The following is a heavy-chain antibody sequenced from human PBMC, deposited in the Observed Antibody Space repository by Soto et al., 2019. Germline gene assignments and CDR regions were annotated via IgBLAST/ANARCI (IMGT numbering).Heavy chain of an antibody. CDR3: ARVWGSGSYFFTANWYFDL. CDR1: GGTFSSYA. CDR2: IIPIFGTA. Sequence: SVKVSCKASGGTFSSYAISWVRQAPGQGLEWMGGIIPIFGTANYAQKFQGRVTITADESTSTAYMELSSLRSEDTAVYYCARVWGSGSYFFTANWYFDLWGRGTLVTAPQ. D-gene: IGHD1-26*01. J-gene: IGHJ2*01. V-gene: IGHV1-69*13.